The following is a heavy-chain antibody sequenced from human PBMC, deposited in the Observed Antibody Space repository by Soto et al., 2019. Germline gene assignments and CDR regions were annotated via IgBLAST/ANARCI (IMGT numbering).Heavy chain of an antibody. D-gene: IGHD2-8*01. Sequence: QVQLVQSGAEVKKPGASVKVSCKASGYTFTSYYMHWVRQAPGQGLEWMGIINPSGGSTSYAQKFQGRVTMTRDTSTSTGYRELSSLRSEDTAVYYCAREGCTNGVCSKGTPNGFDPWGQGTLVTVSS. V-gene: IGHV1-46*01. J-gene: IGHJ5*02. CDR3: AREGCTNGVCSKGTPNGFDP. CDR1: GYTFTSYY. CDR2: INPSGGST.